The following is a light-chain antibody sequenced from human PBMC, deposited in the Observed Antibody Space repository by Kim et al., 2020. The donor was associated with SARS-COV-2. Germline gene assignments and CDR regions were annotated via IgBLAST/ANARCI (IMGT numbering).Light chain of an antibody. CDR3: QVWDSSSDHRV. J-gene: IGLJ3*02. CDR1: NIGSKS. CDR2: YDS. Sequence: SCELTQPPSVPVAPGKTARITCGGNNIGSKSVHWYQQKPGQAPVLVIYYDSDRPSGIPERFSGSNSGNTATLTISRVEAGDEADYYCQVWDSSSDHRVFGGGTQLTVL. V-gene: IGLV3-21*04.